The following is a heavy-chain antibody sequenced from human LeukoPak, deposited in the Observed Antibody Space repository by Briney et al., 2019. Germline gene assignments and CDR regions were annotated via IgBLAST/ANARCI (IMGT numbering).Heavy chain of an antibody. CDR1: GGTFSSYA. Sequence: GASVKVSCKASGGTFSSYAISWVRQAPGQGLEWMGGIIPIFGTANYAQKFQGRVTITADESTSTAYMELSSLRSEDTAVYYCARDGGDIVVVPAAMGYKWDYMDVWGKGTTVTISS. CDR3: ARDGGDIVVVPAAMGYKWDYMDV. J-gene: IGHJ6*03. V-gene: IGHV1-69*13. CDR2: IIPIFGTA. D-gene: IGHD2-2*01.